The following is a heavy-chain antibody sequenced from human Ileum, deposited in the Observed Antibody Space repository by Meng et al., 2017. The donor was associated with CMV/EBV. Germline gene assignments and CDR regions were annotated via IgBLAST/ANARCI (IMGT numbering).Heavy chain of an antibody. D-gene: IGHD3-22*01. CDR1: GFPLNSYG. V-gene: IGHV3-33*01. CDR2: LWYDGSRK. J-gene: IGHJ4*02. CDR3: ARDNDGSSHYSQVDY. Sequence: SGFPLNSYGIHWVRQFPGKGLEGVAVLWYDGSRKYLADSVQGRFSISRDDSKNTVYLQMNSLRAEDTAVYYCARDNDGSSHYSQVDYWGQGTLVTVSS.